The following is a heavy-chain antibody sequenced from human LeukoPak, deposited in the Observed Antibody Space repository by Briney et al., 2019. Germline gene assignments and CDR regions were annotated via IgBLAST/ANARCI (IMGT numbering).Heavy chain of an antibody. CDR1: GGSISSYY. CDR3: ARHLVYGSGTQPYFDY. J-gene: IGHJ4*02. V-gene: IGHV4-59*08. D-gene: IGHD3-10*01. CDR2: VYNSGST. Sequence: SETLSLTCTVSGGSISSYYWSWIRQSPGKGLEWIAYVYNSGSTNYNPSPKSRVTVSVDTSKNQFSLDLFTVTAADTAVYYCARHLVYGSGTQPYFDYWGQGTLVTVSS.